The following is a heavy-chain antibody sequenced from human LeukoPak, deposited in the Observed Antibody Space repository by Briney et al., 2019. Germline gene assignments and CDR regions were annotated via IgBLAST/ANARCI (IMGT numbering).Heavy chain of an antibody. CDR1: GLTVSSSF. CDR2: IYPGGTT. Sequence: GGSLRLSCAASGLTVSSSFMTWVRLASGKGLEWVSIIYPGGTTYSADSVKGRFTISRDDSKNTLPLQMNSLRPDDTAVYYCARVLRSGNTGFAFDIWGQGTMVTVSS. CDR3: ARVLRSGNTGFAFDI. V-gene: IGHV3-66*02. J-gene: IGHJ3*02. D-gene: IGHD3-3*01.